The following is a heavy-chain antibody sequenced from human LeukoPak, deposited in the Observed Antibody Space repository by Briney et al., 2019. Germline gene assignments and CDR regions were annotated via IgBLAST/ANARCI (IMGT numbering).Heavy chain of an antibody. J-gene: IGHJ4*02. CDR3: AQGAVYSGGYYQLDY. CDR1: GYSISSGYY. V-gene: IGHV4-38-2*02. Sequence: SETLSLTCTVSGYSISSGYYWGWIRQPPGKGLEWIGSIYHSGSTYYNPSLKSRVTISVDTSKNQFSLKLSSVTAADTAVYYCAQGAVYSGGYYQLDYWGQGTLVTVSS. CDR2: IYHSGST. D-gene: IGHD1-26*01.